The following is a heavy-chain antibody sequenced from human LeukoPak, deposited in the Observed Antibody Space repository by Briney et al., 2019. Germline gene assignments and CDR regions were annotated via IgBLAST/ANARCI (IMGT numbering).Heavy chain of an antibody. CDR2: IYWDDDK. D-gene: IGHD2-2*01. Sequence: TLSLTCTVSGGSISSYYWSWIRQPPGKALEWLALIYWDDDKRYSPSLKSRLTITKDTSKNQVVPTMTNMDPVDTATYYCAHRPRSGDIVVVPAAMPYFDYWGQGTLVTVSS. CDR1: GGSISSYYW. V-gene: IGHV2-5*08. CDR3: AHRPRSGDIVVVPAAMPYFDY. J-gene: IGHJ4*02.